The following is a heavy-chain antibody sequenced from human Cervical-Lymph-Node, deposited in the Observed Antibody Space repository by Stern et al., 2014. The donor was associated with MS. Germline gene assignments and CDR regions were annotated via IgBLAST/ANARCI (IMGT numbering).Heavy chain of an antibody. CDR1: GGSVSSDSYY. CDR3: ARDDKSSGWFRGFDS. CDR2: VYYIGST. D-gene: IGHD6-19*01. J-gene: IGHJ4*02. V-gene: IGHV4-61*01. Sequence: QLQLQESGPGLVKPSETLSLTCTVSGGSVSSDSYYWNWIRQPPGKGLEWIGYVYYIGSTNYNPSLKSRLTISVDRSKNQFSLKLISVTAADTAVYYCARDDKSSGWFRGFDSWGRGTLVTVSS.